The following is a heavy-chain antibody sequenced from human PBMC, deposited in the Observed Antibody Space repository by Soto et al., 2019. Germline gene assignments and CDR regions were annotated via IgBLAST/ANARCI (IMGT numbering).Heavy chain of an antibody. Sequence: GGSLRLSCAASGFTFSSYAMHWVRQAPGKGLEWVAVISYDGSNKYYADSVKGRFTISRDNSKNTLYLQMISLRAEDTTVYYCARSYIVGVPAAWYSSGWYFDYWGQGTLVTVSS. J-gene: IGHJ4*02. V-gene: IGHV3-30*04. CDR1: GFTFSSYA. D-gene: IGHD6-19*01. CDR3: ARSYIVGVPAAWYSSGWYFDY. CDR2: ISYDGSNK.